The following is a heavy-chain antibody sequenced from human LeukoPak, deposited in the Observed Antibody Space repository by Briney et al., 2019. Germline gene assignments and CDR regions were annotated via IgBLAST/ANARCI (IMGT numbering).Heavy chain of an antibody. J-gene: IGHJ5*02. CDR3: ARDSAGGGNWFDP. V-gene: IGHV3-30-3*01. CDR2: ISYDGSNK. CDR1: GFTFSSYW. Sequence: GGSLRLSCVASGFTFSSYWMSWVRQAPGKGLEWVAVISYDGSNKYYADSVKGRFTISRDNSKNTLYLQMNSLRAEDTAVYYCARDSAGGGNWFDPWGQGTLVTVSS. D-gene: IGHD3-16*01.